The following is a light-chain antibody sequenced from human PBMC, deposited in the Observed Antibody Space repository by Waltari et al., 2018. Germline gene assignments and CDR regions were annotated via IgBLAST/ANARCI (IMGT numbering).Light chain of an antibody. CDR1: QGINNY. CDR2: AAS. V-gene: IGKV1-9*01. Sequence: IQLTQSPSSLSASVGDRVTITCWASQGINNYLAWDQQKPGKAPKLLIYAASTLQSGVPSRFSVSGSGTDFTLTISSLQPEDFSSYYCQQLNSYQWTFGQGTKVEVK. J-gene: IGKJ1*01. CDR3: QQLNSYQWT.